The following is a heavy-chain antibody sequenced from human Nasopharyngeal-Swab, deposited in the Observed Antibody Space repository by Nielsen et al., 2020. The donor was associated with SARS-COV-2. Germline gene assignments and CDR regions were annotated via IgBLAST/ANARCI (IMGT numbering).Heavy chain of an antibody. Sequence: GESLKISCAASGFTLGNYWMSWVRQAPGKGLEWVANINQDGSEKYYLDSVEGRFTTSRDNPKNSLYLQMNSLRAEDTAVFYCVRLSIATAGVDYWGQGTLVTVSS. CDR3: VRLSIATAGVDY. V-gene: IGHV3-7*01. CDR2: INQDGSEK. J-gene: IGHJ4*02. CDR1: GFTLGNYW. D-gene: IGHD6-13*01.